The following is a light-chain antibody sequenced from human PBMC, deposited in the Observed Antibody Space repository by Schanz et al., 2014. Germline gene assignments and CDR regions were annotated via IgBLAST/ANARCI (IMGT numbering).Light chain of an antibody. Sequence: QSALTQPVSVSGSPGQSITISCTGTSSDIGGRAYVSWYQQRPGKAPQLILYDVNSRPSGVSNRFSGSKSGNTASLTISGLQAEDEADYHCSSHTAITTAVVFGGGTKLTVL. CDR1: SSDIGGRAY. V-gene: IGLV2-14*01. CDR3: SSHTAITTAVV. J-gene: IGLJ2*01. CDR2: DVN.